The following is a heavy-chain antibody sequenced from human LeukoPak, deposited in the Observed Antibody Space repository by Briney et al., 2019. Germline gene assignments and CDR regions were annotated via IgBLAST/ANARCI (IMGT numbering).Heavy chain of an antibody. CDR2: IYDSGST. D-gene: IGHD2/OR15-2a*01. Sequence: SETLSLTCSVSGGSMTNLYWTWIRQPPGKGLEWIGDIYDSGSTRYNTSLESRVTISVDTSKNQFSLKLSSVTAADTAVYYCAKGGSTNFYYGDVWGQGTTVTVSP. V-gene: IGHV4-59*01. CDR1: GGSMTNLY. CDR3: AKGGSTNFYYGDV. J-gene: IGHJ6*01.